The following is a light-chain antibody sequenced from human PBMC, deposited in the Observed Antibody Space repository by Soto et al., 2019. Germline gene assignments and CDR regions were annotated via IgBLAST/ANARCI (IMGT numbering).Light chain of an antibody. Sequence: EIVMTQSPATLSVSPVERATLSCMASQSVSSNLAWYQQKPGQAPRLLIYGASTRATGIPARFSGSGSGTEFTLTISSLQPDDFATYYCQQYNSYPLTFGGGTKVDIK. CDR3: QQYNSYPLT. V-gene: IGKV3-15*01. CDR1: QSVSSN. CDR2: GAS. J-gene: IGKJ4*01.